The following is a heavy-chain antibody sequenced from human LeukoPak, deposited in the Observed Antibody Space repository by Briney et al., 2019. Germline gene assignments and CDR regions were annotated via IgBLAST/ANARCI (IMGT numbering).Heavy chain of an antibody. Sequence: SETLSLTCTVSGGSISSSSYYWGWIRQPPGKGLEWIGSIYYSGSTYYNPSLKSRVTISVDTSKNQFSLKLSSVTAADTAVYYCARGSDPSGYAIPNWGQGTLVTVSS. V-gene: IGHV4-39*07. CDR3: ARGSDPSGYAIPN. CDR1: GGSISSSSYY. CDR2: IYYSGST. D-gene: IGHD3-22*01. J-gene: IGHJ4*02.